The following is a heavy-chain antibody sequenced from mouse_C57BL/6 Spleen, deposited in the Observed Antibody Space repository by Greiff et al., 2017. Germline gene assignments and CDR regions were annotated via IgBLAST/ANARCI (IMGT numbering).Heavy chain of an antibody. CDR3: ARHARDYFGC. CDR1: GFTFSSYG. V-gene: IGHV5-6*01. Sequence: EVKLMESGGDLVKPGGSLKLSCAASGFTFSSYGMSWARQTPDKRLEWVATISSGGSYTYYPDSVKGRCTVSRDNAKNTLYLQMSSLKSEDTAMYYCARHARDYFGCWGKGTTLSVS. J-gene: IGHJ2*01. D-gene: IGHD6-1*01. CDR2: ISSGGSYT.